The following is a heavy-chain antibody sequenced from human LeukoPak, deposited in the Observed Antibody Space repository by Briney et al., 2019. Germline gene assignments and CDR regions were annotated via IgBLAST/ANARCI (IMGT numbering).Heavy chain of an antibody. V-gene: IGHV1-69*01. Sequence: SVKVSCKASGGTFSRFTISWVRQAPGQGFEWMGGITPIFGTADFAQKFQGRVSITADGSTSTAFMELSSLRSEDTAVYYCAREWGLESSGYYYAYWGQGTLVTVSS. CDR3: AREWGLESSGYYYAY. CDR2: ITPIFGTA. D-gene: IGHD3-22*01. CDR1: GGTFSRFT. J-gene: IGHJ4*02.